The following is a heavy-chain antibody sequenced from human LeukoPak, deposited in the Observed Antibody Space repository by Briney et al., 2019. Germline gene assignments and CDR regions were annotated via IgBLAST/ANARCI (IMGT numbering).Heavy chain of an antibody. CDR3: AKAHVVGSHYVSPGDY. CDR2: INQDGSER. Sequence: GSLRLSCVASEFTFSNVWMSWVRQAPGKGLEWVANINQDGSERYYVDSVKDRFTISRDNSKNTLYLQMNSLRAEDAAVYYCAKAHVVGSHYVSPGDYWGQGTLVTVSS. V-gene: IGHV3-7*03. CDR1: EFTFSNVW. J-gene: IGHJ4*02. D-gene: IGHD1-26*01.